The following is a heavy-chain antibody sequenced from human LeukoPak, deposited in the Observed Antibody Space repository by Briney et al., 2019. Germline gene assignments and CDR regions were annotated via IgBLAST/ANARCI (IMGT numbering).Heavy chain of an antibody. CDR2: IYYSGST. CDR3: ARGFWPGSSGWYVRGYYYYYYMDV. D-gene: IGHD6-19*01. J-gene: IGHJ6*03. CDR1: GGSISSSSYY. Sequence: SETLSLTCTVSGGSISSSSYYWGWIRQPPGKGLEWIGSIYYSGSTYYNPSLKSRVTISVDTSKNQFSLKLSSVTAADTAVYYCARGFWPGSSGWYVRGYYYYYYMDVWGKGTTVTVSS. V-gene: IGHV4-39*01.